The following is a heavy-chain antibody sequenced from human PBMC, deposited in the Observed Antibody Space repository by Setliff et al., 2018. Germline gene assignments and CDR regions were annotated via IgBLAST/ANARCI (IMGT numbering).Heavy chain of an antibody. CDR2: INPLSGDT. CDR1: GYTFSDYY. CDR3: ARSRDYYDHYYMDV. V-gene: IGHV1-2*02. J-gene: IGHJ6*03. Sequence: AASVKVSCKASGYTFSDYYIHWVRQAPGQGLEWMGWINPLSGDTNYALKFEGRVTMTRDTSISTAYMELSRLRSEDTAVYYCARSRDYYDHYYMDVWGKGTTVTVSS.